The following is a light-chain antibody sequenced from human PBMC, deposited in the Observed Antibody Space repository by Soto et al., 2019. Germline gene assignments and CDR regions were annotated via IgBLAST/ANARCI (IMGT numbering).Light chain of an antibody. CDR1: QSISSW. CDR3: QQYENYWT. V-gene: IGKV1-5*01. CDR2: DAS. Sequence: DIQMTQSPSTLSATAGDRVTITCRASQSISSWLAWYQQKPGKAPKLLIYDASNLESGVPSRFSGSGSGTEFTPTISNLQPDDFATYYCQQYENYWTFGQGTKVEIK. J-gene: IGKJ1*01.